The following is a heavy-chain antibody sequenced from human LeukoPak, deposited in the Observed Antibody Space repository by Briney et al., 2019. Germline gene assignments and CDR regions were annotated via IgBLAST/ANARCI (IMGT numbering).Heavy chain of an antibody. D-gene: IGHD6-19*01. CDR2: INHSGST. J-gene: IGHJ4*02. CDR3: ARGGPRYSSGLGY. Sequence: PSETLSLTCAVSGGSVSSGSYYWSWIRQPPGKGLEWIGEINHSGSTNYNPSLKSRVAISVDTSKNQFSLKLSSVTAADTAVYYCARGGPRYSSGLGYWGQGTLVTVSS. CDR1: GGSVSSGSYY. V-gene: IGHV4-61*01.